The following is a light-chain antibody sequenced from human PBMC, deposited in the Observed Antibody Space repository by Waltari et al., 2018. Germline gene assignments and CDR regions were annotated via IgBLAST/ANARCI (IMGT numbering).Light chain of an antibody. Sequence: DIVMSESPLSLPVTPGEPASISCRSSQSLLHSNGYNYLDWYLQKPGQSPQLLIYLGSNRASGVPDRLSGSGSGTDFTLKISRVEAEDVGVYYCMQALQTPLTFGPGTKVCIK. CDR2: LGS. V-gene: IGKV2-28*01. J-gene: IGKJ3*01. CDR1: QSLLHSNGYNY. CDR3: MQALQTPLT.